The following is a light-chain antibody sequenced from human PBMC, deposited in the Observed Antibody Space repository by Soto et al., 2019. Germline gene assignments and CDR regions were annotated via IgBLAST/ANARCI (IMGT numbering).Light chain of an antibody. CDR1: SSDVGGYNY. Sequence: SVLTQPRSVSGSPGQSVTISCTGTSSDVGGYNYVSWYQQYPGKAPKVMIYAVTKRPSGVPDRISGSKSGNTASLTISGLQAEDEADYYCCSYAGSYTHYVFGTGTKLTVL. CDR3: CSYAGSYTHYV. J-gene: IGLJ1*01. V-gene: IGLV2-11*01. CDR2: AVT.